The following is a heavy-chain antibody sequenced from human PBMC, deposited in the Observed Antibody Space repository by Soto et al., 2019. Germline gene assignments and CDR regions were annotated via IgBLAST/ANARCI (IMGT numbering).Heavy chain of an antibody. Sequence: QVQLVQSGAEVKKPGSSVKVSCKASGGTFSSYAISWVRQAPGQGLEWMGGIIPIFGTANYAQKFQGRVTITADESTSTAYMELSSLRSEDTAVYYCARAVVTGTTKTIYYYDGMDVWGQGTTVTVSS. CDR1: GGTFSSYA. CDR2: IIPIFGTA. CDR3: ARAVVTGTTKTIYYYDGMDV. J-gene: IGHJ6*02. D-gene: IGHD1-7*01. V-gene: IGHV1-69*01.